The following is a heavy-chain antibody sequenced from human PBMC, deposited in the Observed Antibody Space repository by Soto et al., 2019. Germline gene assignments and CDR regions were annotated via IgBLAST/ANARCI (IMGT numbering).Heavy chain of an antibody. CDR1: GYSFTSYW. Sequence: GESLKISCKGSGYSFTSYWISWVRQMPGKGLEWMGRIDPSDSYTNYSPSFQGHVTISADKSISTAYLQWSSLKASDTAMYYCARFDTIDWNYLPWFDTWGQGILVTLST. CDR3: ARFDTIDWNYLPWFDT. J-gene: IGHJ5*02. D-gene: IGHD1-7*01. CDR2: IDPSDSYT. V-gene: IGHV5-10-1*01.